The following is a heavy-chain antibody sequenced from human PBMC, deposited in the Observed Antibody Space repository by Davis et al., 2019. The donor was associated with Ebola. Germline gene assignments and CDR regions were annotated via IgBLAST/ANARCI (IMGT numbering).Heavy chain of an antibody. CDR3: ARGDYYDSSGYYLPPYFDY. CDR1: GGSFSTYY. CDR2: IYTSGST. D-gene: IGHD3-22*01. V-gene: IGHV4-59*10. J-gene: IGHJ4*02. Sequence: PSETLSLTCAVYGGSFSTYYWNWIRQPAGKGLEWIGRIYTSGSTNYNPSLKSRVTMSVDTSKNQFSLKLSSVTAADTAVYYCARGDYYDSSGYYLPPYFDYWGQGTLVTVSS.